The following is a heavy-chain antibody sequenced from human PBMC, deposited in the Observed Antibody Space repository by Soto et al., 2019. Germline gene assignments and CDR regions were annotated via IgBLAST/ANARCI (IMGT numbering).Heavy chain of an antibody. CDR2: IYSGGST. CDR3: ASGRVCGCDCPNWFDP. V-gene: IGHV3-53*04. D-gene: IGHD2-21*02. CDR1: GFTVSSNY. J-gene: IGHJ5*02. Sequence: EVQLVESGGGLVQPGGSLRLSCAASGFTVSSNYMSWVRQAPGKGLEWVSVIYSGGSTYYADSVKGRFTISRHNSKNTLYLQINSLRAEDTAVYYCASGRVCGCDCPNWFDPWGQGTLVTVSS.